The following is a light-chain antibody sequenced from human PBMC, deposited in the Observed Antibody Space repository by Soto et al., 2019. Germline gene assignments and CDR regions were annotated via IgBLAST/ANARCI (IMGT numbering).Light chain of an antibody. CDR1: QDISNY. CDR2: DAS. V-gene: IGKV1-33*01. Sequence: DIQMTQSPSSLSASVGDRVTITCQASQDISNYLNWYQQKPGKAPKLLIYDASNLETGVPSRFSGSGSGTDXXXTIXSLQPEDIATYYCQQYDNPSITFGQGTRLEIK. CDR3: QQYDNPSIT. J-gene: IGKJ5*01.